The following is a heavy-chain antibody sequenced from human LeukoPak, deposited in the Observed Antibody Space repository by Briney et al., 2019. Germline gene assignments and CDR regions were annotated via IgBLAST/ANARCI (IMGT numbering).Heavy chain of an antibody. CDR2: FGPEDGET. Sequence: ASVKVSCKVSGYTLTELSMHWVRHAPGKGLELMARFGPEDGETIYAQKFQGRVTMTEDTSTDTAYMELSSLRSEDTAVYYCATVHHDYVWGSYPFDYWGQGTLVTVSS. CDR1: GYTLTELS. V-gene: IGHV1-24*01. D-gene: IGHD3-16*02. CDR3: ATVHHDYVWGSYPFDY. J-gene: IGHJ4*02.